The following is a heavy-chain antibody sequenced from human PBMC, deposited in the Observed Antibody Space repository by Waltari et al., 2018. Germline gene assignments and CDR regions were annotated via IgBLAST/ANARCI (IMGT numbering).Heavy chain of an antibody. CDR3: ARGRRQWLVRGGFDY. CDR1: GGSISSSSYY. J-gene: IGHJ4*02. CDR2: IYYSGST. Sequence: QLQLQESGPGLVKPSETLSLTCPVSGGSISSSSYYWGWIRQPPGKGLEWIGSIYYSGSTYYNPSLKSRVTISVDTSKNQFSLKLSSVTAADTAVYYCARGRRQWLVRGGFDYWGQGTLVTVSS. V-gene: IGHV4-39*01. D-gene: IGHD6-19*01.